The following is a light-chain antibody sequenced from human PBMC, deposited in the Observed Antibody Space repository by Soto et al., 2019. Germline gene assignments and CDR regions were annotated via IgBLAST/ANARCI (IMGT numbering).Light chain of an antibody. CDR2: GAS. V-gene: IGKV3-15*01. J-gene: IGKJ2*01. CDR3: QQYNAWPPDYT. Sequence: EIVMTQSPATLSVSPGERVTLSCRASQSVSSNLVWYQQKPGQAPRLVIYGASTRATGIPARFSGSGSGTDFTLTISSLQSEDFAVYYCQQYNAWPPDYTFGQGTKLEIK. CDR1: QSVSSN.